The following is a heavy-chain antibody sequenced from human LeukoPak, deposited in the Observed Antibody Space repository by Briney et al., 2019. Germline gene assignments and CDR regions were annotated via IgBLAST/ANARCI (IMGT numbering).Heavy chain of an antibody. CDR1: GFTFSSYG. CDR3: ARVGLDNTGWHINWFDP. D-gene: IGHD6-19*01. J-gene: IGHJ5*02. CDR2: IRYDGSNK. V-gene: IGHV3-30*02. Sequence: GGSLRLSCAASGFTFSSYGMHWVRQAPGKGLEWVAFIRYDGSNKYYADSVKGRFTISRDNSKNTLYLQMNSLRVEDTAIYYCARVGLDNTGWHINWFDPWAREPWSPSPQ.